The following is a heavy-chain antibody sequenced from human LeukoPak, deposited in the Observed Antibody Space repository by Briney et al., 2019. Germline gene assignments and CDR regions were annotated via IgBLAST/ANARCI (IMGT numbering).Heavy chain of an antibody. CDR3: ARGGGLDV. V-gene: IGHV3-7*03. D-gene: IGHD3-16*01. J-gene: IGHJ6*02. Sequence: GGSLRLSCAVSGFTFSSYWMNWARQAPGKGLEWVASINHNGNVNYYVDSVKGRFTISRDNAKNSLCLQMSNLRAEDTAVYFCARGGGLDVWGQGATVTVSS. CDR1: GFTFSSYW. CDR2: INHNGNVN.